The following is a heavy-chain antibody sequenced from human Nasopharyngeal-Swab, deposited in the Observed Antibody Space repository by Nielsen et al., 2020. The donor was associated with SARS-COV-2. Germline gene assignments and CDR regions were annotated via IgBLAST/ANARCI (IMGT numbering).Heavy chain of an antibody. CDR2: IKSDGSDT. CDR3: VREGLIDP. V-gene: IGHV3-74*01. D-gene: IGHD2-21*01. Sequence: GESLKISCAASGFTFSGSWMHWVRQAPGKGLEWVSRIKSDGSDTRYADSVKGRFTISRDNAKNTLYLQMNSLRAEDTAVYYCVREGLIDPWGQGTLVTVSS. CDR1: GFTFSGSW. J-gene: IGHJ5*02.